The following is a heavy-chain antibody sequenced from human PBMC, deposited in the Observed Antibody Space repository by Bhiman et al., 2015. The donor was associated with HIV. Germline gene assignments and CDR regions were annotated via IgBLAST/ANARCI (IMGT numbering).Heavy chain of an antibody. CDR2: ISSSGYYI. J-gene: IGHJ6*02. CDR1: GFTFSTFS. V-gene: IGHV3-21*01. D-gene: IGHD2/OR15-2a*01. CDR3: ARLKFVDSGPLIYAPFYYYGMDV. Sequence: EVQLVESGGGLVKPGGSLRLSCAASGFTFSTFSMNWVRQAPGKGLEWVSSISSSGYYIYYADSLKGRFTISRDNAKNSLSLQMNSLRAEDTAIYHCARLKFVDSGPLIYAPFYYYGMDVWGQGTTVTVSS.